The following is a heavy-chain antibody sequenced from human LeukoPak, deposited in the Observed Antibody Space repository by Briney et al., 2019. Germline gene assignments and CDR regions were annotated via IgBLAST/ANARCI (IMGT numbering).Heavy chain of an antibody. CDR2: IWDDGSNE. CDR1: GFAFNTYA. CDR3: ARNAYGGDIFDY. J-gene: IGHJ4*02. V-gene: IGHV3-33*01. Sequence: PGRSLRLSCAASGFAFNTYAMHWVRQSPGKGLGWVAIIWDDGSNENYVDSVQGRFTIFRDTSKNTLYLQMNSLRAEDTAVHYCARNAYGGDIFDYWGQGTLVTVSS. D-gene: IGHD4/OR15-4a*01.